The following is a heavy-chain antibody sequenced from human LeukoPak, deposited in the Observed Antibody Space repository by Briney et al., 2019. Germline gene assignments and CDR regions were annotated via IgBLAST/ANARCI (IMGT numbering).Heavy chain of an antibody. D-gene: IGHD2-15*01. CDR1: GGSISSGGYF. Sequence: SETLSLTCTVSGGSISSGGYFWSWIRQHPGKGLEWIGHIYYSGSTSYKSSLKSQATISVDTSKNQISLRLSSVTAADTAVYYCARDQGLGYSDYWGQGILVTVSP. V-gene: IGHV4-31*01. CDR2: IYYSGST. J-gene: IGHJ4*02. CDR3: ARDQGLGYSDY.